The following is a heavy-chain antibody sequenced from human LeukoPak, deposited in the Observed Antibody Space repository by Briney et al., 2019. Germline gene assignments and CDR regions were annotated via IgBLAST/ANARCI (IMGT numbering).Heavy chain of an antibody. Sequence: ASVKVSCKASGYTFANHAMHWVRQAPGQRLEWMGWSDAGYGNARYSQEFQGRVTITRDTSASTLYMEPSSLRYEDMAVYYCARGVAYGLDVWGQGTTVTVSS. J-gene: IGHJ6*02. CDR3: ARGVAYGLDV. CDR1: GYTFANHA. V-gene: IGHV1-3*02. CDR2: SDAGYGNA.